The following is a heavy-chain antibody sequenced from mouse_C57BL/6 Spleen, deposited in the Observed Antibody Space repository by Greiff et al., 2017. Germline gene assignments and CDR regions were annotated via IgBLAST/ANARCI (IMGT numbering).Heavy chain of an antibody. CDR2: IHPNSGST. V-gene: IGHV1-64*01. CDR3: ARKTGLFTAGGDSLDY. Sequence: VQLQQPGAELVKPGASVKLSCKASGYTFTSYGMHWVKQRPGQGLEWIGMIHPNSGSTNYNEKFKSKATLTVDKASSTVYMQLSSLTSEDSAVYCRARKTGLFTAGGDSLDYWGQGTTLTVS. D-gene: IGHD1-1*01. J-gene: IGHJ2*01. CDR1: GYTFTSYG.